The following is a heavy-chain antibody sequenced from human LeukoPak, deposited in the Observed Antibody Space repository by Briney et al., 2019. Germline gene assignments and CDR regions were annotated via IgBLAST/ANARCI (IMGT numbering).Heavy chain of an antibody. CDR2: INPNSGGT. CDR1: GYTFTGYY. Sequence: GASLKVSCKASGYTFTGYYIHWVRQAPGQGLEWMGRINPNSGGTNYAQKFQGRVTMTRDTSLSPAYMELSRLRSDDTAVYYCARTSITWIQLVDYWGQGTLVTVSS. V-gene: IGHV1-2*06. D-gene: IGHD5-18*01. J-gene: IGHJ4*02. CDR3: ARTSITWIQLVDY.